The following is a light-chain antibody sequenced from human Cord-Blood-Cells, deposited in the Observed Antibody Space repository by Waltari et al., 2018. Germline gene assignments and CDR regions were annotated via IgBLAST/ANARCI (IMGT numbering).Light chain of an antibody. CDR1: SRVFGVFND. V-gene: IGLV2-14*01. CDR3: SSYTSSSTYV. J-gene: IGLJ1*01. CDR2: DVS. Sequence: QSAPTQPASVSGSPGQSIFISCTGTSRVFGVFNDGSWYQQHPGKAPKLIIYDVSNRPAGVSNRFSGSKSGKTASLTISGLQAEDEADYYCSSYTSSSTYVFGTGTKVTVL.